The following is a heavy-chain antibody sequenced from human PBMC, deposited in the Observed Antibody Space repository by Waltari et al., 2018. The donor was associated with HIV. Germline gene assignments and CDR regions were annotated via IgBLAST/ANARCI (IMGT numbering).Heavy chain of an antibody. CDR2: ISHSGST. D-gene: IGHD4-17*01. J-gene: IGHJ5*02. CDR3: ARGDFADLVDYYGDYVRPHSWFNP. CDR1: GGSISGYY. V-gene: IGHV4-34*01. Sequence: QVQLQQWGAGLLKPSETLSLNCAVYGGSISGYYWSWLRRPPGKGLEWIGEISHSGSTDYNPSFKGRVTISINTSKRQFSLKVTSVTAADTALYYCARGDFADLVDYYGDYVRPHSWFNPWGQGTLVTVSS.